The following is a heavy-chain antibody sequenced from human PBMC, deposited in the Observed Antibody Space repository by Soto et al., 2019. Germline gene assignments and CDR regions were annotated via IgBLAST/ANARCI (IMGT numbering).Heavy chain of an antibody. CDR1: GASITNSNW. Sequence: PSETLSLTCTVSGASITNSNWWTWVRQSPGKGLEWIGNIFHSGRTNYNPSLKGRGTISVDKSKNHFSLGLNSVTAADTAVYYYAREGGSGSPDWYFNVWGRGTLVTVSS. D-gene: IGHD1-26*01. J-gene: IGHJ2*01. CDR2: IFHSGRT. V-gene: IGHV4-4*02. CDR3: AREGGSGSPDWYFNV.